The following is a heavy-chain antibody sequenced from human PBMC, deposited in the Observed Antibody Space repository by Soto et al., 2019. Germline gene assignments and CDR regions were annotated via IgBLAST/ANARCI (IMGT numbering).Heavy chain of an antibody. D-gene: IGHD4-17*01. CDR3: AHGSYGDYVPLDAFDI. Sequence: QITLKESGPTLVKPTQTLTLTCTFSGFSLSTSGVGVGWIRQPPGKALEWLALIYWDDDKRYSPSLKSRLTLTKDTSKNQVVLTMTNMDPVDTATYYCAHGSYGDYVPLDAFDIWGQGTMVTVSS. CDR2: IYWDDDK. J-gene: IGHJ3*02. CDR1: GFSLSTSGVG. V-gene: IGHV2-5*02.